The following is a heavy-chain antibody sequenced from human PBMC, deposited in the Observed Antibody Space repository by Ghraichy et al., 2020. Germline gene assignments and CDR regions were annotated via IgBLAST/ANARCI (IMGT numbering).Heavy chain of an antibody. CDR2: ISYDGSNK. CDR1: GFTFSSYG. Sequence: LSLTCAASGFTFSSYGMHWVRQAPGKGLEWVAVISYDGSNKYYADSVKGRFTISRDNSKNTLYLQMNSLRAEDTAVYYCAKDQGDCSGGSCYYFDYWGQGTLVTVSS. V-gene: IGHV3-30*18. D-gene: IGHD2-15*01. CDR3: AKDQGDCSGGSCYYFDY. J-gene: IGHJ4*02.